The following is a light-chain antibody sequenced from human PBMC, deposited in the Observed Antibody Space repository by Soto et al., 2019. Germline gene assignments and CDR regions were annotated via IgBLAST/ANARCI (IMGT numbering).Light chain of an antibody. Sequence: SYELTQPPSVSVAPGQTARITCGGDNIGSKSVHWYQQKPGQAPVLVVYNDRDRPSGIPERFSGSNSGNTATLTISRVEAGDEADYYCQLWVSSSHHFYAFGSGTKVTFL. J-gene: IGLJ1*01. CDR2: NDR. CDR3: QLWVSSSHHFYA. V-gene: IGLV3-21*02. CDR1: NIGSKS.